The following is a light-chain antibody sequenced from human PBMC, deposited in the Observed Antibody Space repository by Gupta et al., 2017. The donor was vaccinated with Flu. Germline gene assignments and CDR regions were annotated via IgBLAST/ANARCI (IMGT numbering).Light chain of an antibody. CDR3: QHENTWPRS. J-gene: IGKJ1*01. Sequence: EIVMTQSPVNLSVSQGERATLSCRASQSVSSNLAWYQQKPGQAPKLLIYGASTRATGITARFSGSGSGTEFTLTISSLQSEDFAVYYCQHENTWPRSFGQRTQVEIK. CDR1: QSVSSN. V-gene: IGKV3-15*01. CDR2: GAS.